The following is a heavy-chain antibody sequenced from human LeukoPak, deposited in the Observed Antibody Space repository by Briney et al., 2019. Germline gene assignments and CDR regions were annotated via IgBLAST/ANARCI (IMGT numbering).Heavy chain of an antibody. V-gene: IGHV4-39*01. CDR1: GGSISSSSYY. J-gene: IGHJ4*02. CDR3: ARSDYYVSSGYYPYYFDY. CDR2: IYYSGST. Sequence: PSETLSLTCTVSGGSISSSSYYWGWIRQPPGKGLERIGSIYYSGSTYYNPSLKSRVTISVDTSKNQFSLKLSSVTAADTAVYYCARSDYYVSSGYYPYYFDYWGQGTLVTVSS. D-gene: IGHD3-22*01.